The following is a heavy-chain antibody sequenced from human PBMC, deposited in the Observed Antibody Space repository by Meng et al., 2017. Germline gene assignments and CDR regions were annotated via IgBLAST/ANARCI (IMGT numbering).Heavy chain of an antibody. CDR3: ASELNTYGSGSYAY. CDR2: INPNSGGT. V-gene: IGHV1-2*06. CDR1: GYNFTGNY. D-gene: IGHD3-10*01. Sequence: QVRLVQSGAEVKKPGASGKVSCKASGYNFTGNYMHWVRQAPGQGLEWMGRINPNSGGTNYAQKFQGRVTMTRDTSISTAYMELSRLRSDDTAVYYCASELNTYGSGSYAYWGQGTLVTVSS. J-gene: IGHJ4*02.